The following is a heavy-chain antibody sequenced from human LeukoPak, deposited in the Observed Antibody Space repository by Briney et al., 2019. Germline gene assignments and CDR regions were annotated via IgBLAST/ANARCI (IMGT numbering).Heavy chain of an antibody. J-gene: IGHJ6*02. CDR3: ARHPDCTRTSCYVDYYGMDV. CDR2: INPGDSDT. V-gene: IGHV5-51*01. Sequence: GESRKISGKGSGYRFTSYWIGWVRQMPGKGLEWMGIINPGDSDTRYSPSFQGQVTTSADKSISTAYLQWSSLKASDTAMYYCARHPDCTRTSCYVDYYGMDVWGQGTTVTVSS. D-gene: IGHD2-2*01. CDR1: GYRFTSYW.